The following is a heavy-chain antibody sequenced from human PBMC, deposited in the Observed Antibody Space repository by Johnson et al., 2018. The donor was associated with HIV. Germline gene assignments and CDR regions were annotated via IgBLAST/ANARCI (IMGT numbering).Heavy chain of an antibody. CDR1: GFTFSSYA. CDR3: ASNVEGRDGYNFGDDAFDI. J-gene: IGHJ3*02. CDR2: ISYDGSNK. D-gene: IGHD5-24*01. V-gene: IGHV3-30-3*01. Sequence: QVQLVESGGGVVQPGRSLRLSCAASGFTFSSYAMHWVRQAPGKGLEWVAVISYDGSNKYYADSVKGRFTISRDNSKNTLYLQMNSMRAEDTAVFYCASNVEGRDGYNFGDDAFDIWGRGTMVIVST.